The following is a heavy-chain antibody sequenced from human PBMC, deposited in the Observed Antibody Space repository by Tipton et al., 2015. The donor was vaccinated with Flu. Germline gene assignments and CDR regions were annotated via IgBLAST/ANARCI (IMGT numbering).Heavy chain of an antibody. CDR1: GGSMSSFY. Sequence: TLSLTCTVSGGSMSSFYWSWIRQPAGEGLEWIGRMYTRGTAKYHPSFKSRVTMSVDTSKNQFSLKLSSVTAADTALYYCARRSGSGTFVGFGYWGQGTLVSFSS. J-gene: IGHJ4*02. D-gene: IGHD3-10*01. CDR2: MYTRGTA. V-gene: IGHV4-4*07. CDR3: ARRSGSGTFVGFGY.